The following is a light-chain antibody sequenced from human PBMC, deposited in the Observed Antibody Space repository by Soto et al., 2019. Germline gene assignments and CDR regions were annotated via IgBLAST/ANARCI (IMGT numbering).Light chain of an antibody. CDR2: GAS. CDR1: QSISNF. V-gene: IGKV1-39*01. Sequence: DIQMTQSPSPLSASVGDRVTITCRASQSISNFLTWYQQKPGKAPNLLIYGASSLQSGVPSRFSGSGAGTDFTLTITSLQPEDFATYYCQQSYNTPPYTFGQGTRLEIK. CDR3: QQSYNTPPYT. J-gene: IGKJ2*01.